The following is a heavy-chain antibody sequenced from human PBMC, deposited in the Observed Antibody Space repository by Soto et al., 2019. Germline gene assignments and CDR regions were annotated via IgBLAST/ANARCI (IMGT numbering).Heavy chain of an antibody. CDR3: ARFGDLDYGDYHIWY. CDR2: IYYSGST. D-gene: IGHD4-17*01. V-gene: IGHV4-31*03. Sequence: QVQLQESGPGLVKPSQTLSLTCTVSGGSISSGGYYWSWIRQHPGKGLEWIVYIYYSGSTYYNPSLKSRVTISVDTSKNQFSLKLSSVTAADTAVYYCARFGDLDYGDYHIWYWGQGTLVTVSS. J-gene: IGHJ4*02. CDR1: GGSISSGGYY.